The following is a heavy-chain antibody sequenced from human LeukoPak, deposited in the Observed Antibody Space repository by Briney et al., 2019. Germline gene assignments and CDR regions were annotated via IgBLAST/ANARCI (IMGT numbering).Heavy chain of an antibody. CDR3: AKDLAQTYCGGDCYTAPFDY. CDR2: ISGSGGST. J-gene: IGHJ4*02. D-gene: IGHD2-21*02. V-gene: IGHV3-23*01. Sequence: GGSLRLSCAASGFTFSSYAMSWVRQAPGKGLEWVSAISGSGGSTYYADSVKGRFTISRDNSKNTLYLQMNSLRAEDTAVYYCAKDLAQTYCGGDCYTAPFDYWGQGTLVTVSS. CDR1: GFTFSSYA.